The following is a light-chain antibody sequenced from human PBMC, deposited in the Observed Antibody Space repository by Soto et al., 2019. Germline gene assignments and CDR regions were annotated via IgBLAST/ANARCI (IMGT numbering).Light chain of an antibody. CDR1: QSVSSSY. Sequence: EIVLTQSPGTLSFSPGERATLSCRASQSVSSSYLAWYQQKPGQAPRLLIYGASSRATGIPDRFSGSGSGTDFTLTISRLEPEDFAVYYCQQYGSSPGTFGQGTQVDI. V-gene: IGKV3-20*01. CDR3: QQYGSSPGT. CDR2: GAS. J-gene: IGKJ1*01.